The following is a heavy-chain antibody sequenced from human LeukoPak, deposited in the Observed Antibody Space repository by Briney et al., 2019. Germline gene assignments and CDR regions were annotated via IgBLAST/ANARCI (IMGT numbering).Heavy chain of an antibody. D-gene: IGHD2-2*01. V-gene: IGHV3-53*01. Sequence: PGGSLRLSCAVSGFTVSSNYMSWVRQPPGKGLEWVSGIYTGGSTYSADSVKGRFTIFRDNSKNTLHLQMHSLRVEDTAVYYCASKLSPAAEQGLAYWGQGTLVTVSS. CDR2: IYTGGST. CDR3: ASKLSPAAEQGLAY. J-gene: IGHJ4*02. CDR1: GFTVSSNY.